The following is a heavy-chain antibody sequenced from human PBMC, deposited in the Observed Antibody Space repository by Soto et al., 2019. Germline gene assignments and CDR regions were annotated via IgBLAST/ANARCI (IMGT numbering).Heavy chain of an antibody. CDR1: GFTVRSNY. CDR2: IYSGDST. J-gene: IGHJ3*02. Sequence: GGSLTLSCAASGFTVRSNYMSWVRQAPGKGLEWVSGIYSGDSTYYADSVKGRFTISRDNSKNTLYLQMNSLRAEDTAVYYCAREGALLQDAFDICGQGTMGTVSS. D-gene: IGHD3-10*01. V-gene: IGHV3-53*01. CDR3: AREGALLQDAFDI.